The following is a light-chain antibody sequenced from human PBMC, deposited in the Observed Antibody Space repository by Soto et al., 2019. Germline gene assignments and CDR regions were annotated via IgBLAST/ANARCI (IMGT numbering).Light chain of an antibody. CDR2: LNSDGSH. CDR3: QTWASGIRV. Sequence: QPVLTQSPSASASLGASVKLTCTLSSGHSSHAIAWHQQQPEKGPRYLMKLNSDGSHSKGDGIPDRFSGSTSGAERYLTISSLQSEDEADYYCQTWASGIRVFGGGTKVTVL. J-gene: IGLJ3*02. CDR1: SGHSSHA. V-gene: IGLV4-69*01.